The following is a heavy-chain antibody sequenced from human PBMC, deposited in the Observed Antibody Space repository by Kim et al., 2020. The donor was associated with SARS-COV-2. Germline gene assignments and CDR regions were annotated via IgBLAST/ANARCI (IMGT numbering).Heavy chain of an antibody. V-gene: IGHV3-48*03. D-gene: IGHD2-2*01. Sequence: GGSLRLSCAASGFTFSSYEMNWVRQAPGKGLEWVSYISSSGSTIYYADSVKGRFTISRDNAKNSLYLQMNSLRSEDTAVYYCARGEVPAAMSVDYWGQGTLVTVSS. CDR1: GFTFSSYE. CDR2: ISSSGSTI. J-gene: IGHJ4*02. CDR3: ARGEVPAAMSVDY.